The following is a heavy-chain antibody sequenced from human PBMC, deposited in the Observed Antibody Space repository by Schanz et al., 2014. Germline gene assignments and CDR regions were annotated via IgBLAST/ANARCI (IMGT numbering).Heavy chain of an antibody. Sequence: EVQLVESGGGLVQPGGSLRLSCAASGFTLSNSDMHWVRQGTGKGLEWVSTIGYLGDTYYPDSVKGRFTISRDNSENTLYHQMNSLSADDTAVYYCAKGMGYCSGGTCYDYYYYGLDVWGQGTTVTVSS. CDR2: IGYLGDT. J-gene: IGHJ6*02. V-gene: IGHV3-13*01. CDR3: AKGMGYCSGGTCYDYYYYGLDV. CDR1: GFTLSNSD. D-gene: IGHD2-15*01.